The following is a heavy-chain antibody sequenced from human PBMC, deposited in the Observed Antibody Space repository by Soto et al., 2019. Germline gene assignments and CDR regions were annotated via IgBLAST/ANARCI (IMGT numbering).Heavy chain of an antibody. Sequence: GASVKVSCKASGYTFTSYGISWVRQAPGQGLEWMGWISAYNGNTNYAQKLQDRVTMTTDTSTSTAYMVLRSLRSDDTAVYYCARGPHFSESGSPSCSTADWGQGTLVTVSS. D-gene: IGHD3-10*01. CDR3: ARGPHFSESGSPSCSTAD. CDR1: GYTFTSYG. J-gene: IGHJ4*02. CDR2: ISAYNGNT. V-gene: IGHV1-18*01.